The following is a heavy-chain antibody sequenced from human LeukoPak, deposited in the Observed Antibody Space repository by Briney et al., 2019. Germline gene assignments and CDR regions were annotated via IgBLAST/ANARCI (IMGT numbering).Heavy chain of an antibody. D-gene: IGHD1-14*01. V-gene: IGHV3-7*01. Sequence: GGSLRLSCAASGFTFSGHWMSWVRQAPGKGLEWVANINQGGSDKYYVDSVKGRFTISRDNANNLLYLQMNGLRGEDTAVYYCTRDRSRAEDDWGQGTLVTVSS. CDR2: INQGGSDK. J-gene: IGHJ4*02. CDR3: TRDRSRAEDD. CDR1: GFTFSGHW.